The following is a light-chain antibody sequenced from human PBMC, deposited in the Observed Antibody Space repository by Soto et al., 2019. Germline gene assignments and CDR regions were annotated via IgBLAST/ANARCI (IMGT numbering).Light chain of an antibody. Sequence: SALTQPASVSGSPGQSITISCTGTSSDVGDYNYVSWYQHHPGKAPKLMIYEVSNRPSGVSNRFSGSKSGNTASLTISGLQAEDEADYYCSSYTSSSTTYVFGTGTKVTVL. CDR3: SSYTSSSTTYV. J-gene: IGLJ1*01. CDR1: SSDVGDYNY. CDR2: EVS. V-gene: IGLV2-14*01.